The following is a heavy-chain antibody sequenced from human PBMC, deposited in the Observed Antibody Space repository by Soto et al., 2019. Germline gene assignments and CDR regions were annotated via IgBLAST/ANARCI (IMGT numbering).Heavy chain of an antibody. CDR3: ARVDSVDYYYGMDV. D-gene: IGHD2-15*01. CDR1: GFTVSYFY. Sequence: EVQLVESGGGLIQPGGSLRLSCAASGFTVSYFYMNWVRQAPGKGLEWVSVIYGGDSTYYADSVKGRFTTSRDSSKNTVYLQMNSLRAEDTAVYDCARVDSVDYYYGMDVWGQGTTVTVSS. V-gene: IGHV3-53*01. CDR2: IYGGDST. J-gene: IGHJ6*02.